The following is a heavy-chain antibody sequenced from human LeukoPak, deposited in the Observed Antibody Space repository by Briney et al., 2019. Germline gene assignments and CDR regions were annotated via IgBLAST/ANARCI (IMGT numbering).Heavy chain of an antibody. D-gene: IGHD1-26*01. CDR1: GFTFSSYS. J-gene: IGHJ4*02. Sequence: GGSLRLSCAASGFTFSSYSMNWVRQAPGKGLEWVSSISSSSSYIYYADSVKGRFTISRDNAKNSLYLQMNSLRAEDTAVYYCAGGEGHFILGATKGIDYWGQGTLVTVSS. V-gene: IGHV3-21*01. CDR3: AGGEGHFILGATKGIDY. CDR2: ISSSSSYI.